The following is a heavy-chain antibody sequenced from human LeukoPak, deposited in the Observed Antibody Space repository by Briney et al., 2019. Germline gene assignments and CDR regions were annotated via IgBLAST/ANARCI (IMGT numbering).Heavy chain of an antibody. CDR1: GLSLNNHD. CDR2: IDRDGSRI. CDR3: VRGNDYGGPHY. J-gene: IGHJ4*02. V-gene: IGHV3-74*01. D-gene: IGHD4-23*01. Sequence: GGSLRLTCAASGLSLNNHDMHWVRQVTGKGLVWVSRIDRDGSRINYADSVKGRFTISRDNGKNTLFLQMNSLRAEDAAVYYCVRGNDYGGPHYWGQGTLVTVSS.